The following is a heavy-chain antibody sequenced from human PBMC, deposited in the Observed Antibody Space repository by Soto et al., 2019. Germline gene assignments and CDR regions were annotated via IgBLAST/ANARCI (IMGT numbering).Heavy chain of an antibody. Sequence: SEPLSLTCGVSGGSISSGGSSWSWIRQPPGKGLEWIGYIYDSGSTYYNPSLKSRVTISVDRSKNQFSLKMTSVTAAYRAMYFCARYNSYGIDYWRRGTLVTVSS. CDR3: ARYNSYGIDY. CDR2: IYDSGST. CDR1: GGSISSGGSS. V-gene: IGHV4-30-2*02. J-gene: IGHJ4*02. D-gene: IGHD5-18*01.